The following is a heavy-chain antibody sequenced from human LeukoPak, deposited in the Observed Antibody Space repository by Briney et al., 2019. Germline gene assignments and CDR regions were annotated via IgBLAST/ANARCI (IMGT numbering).Heavy chain of an antibody. D-gene: IGHD3-16*02. CDR2: ISGSGGST. CDR3: AKDLTFGGVIAY. CDR1: GFTFSSYA. Sequence: GGSLRLSCAASGFTFSSYAMSWVRQAPGKGLEWVSAISGSGGSTYYADSVKGRFTISRDNSENTLYLQMNSLRAEDTAVYYCAKDLTFGGVIAYWGQGTLVTVSS. J-gene: IGHJ4*02. V-gene: IGHV3-23*01.